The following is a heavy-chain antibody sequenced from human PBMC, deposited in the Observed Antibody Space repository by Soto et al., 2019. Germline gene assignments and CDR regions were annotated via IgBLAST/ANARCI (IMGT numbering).Heavy chain of an antibody. V-gene: IGHV3-23*01. CDR2: ISGSGGST. Sequence: EVPLLESGGGLVQPGGSLRLSCAASGFTFSSYAMSWVRQAPGKGLEWVSAISGSGGSTYYADSVKGRFTISRDNSKNTLYLQMNSLRAEDTAAYYCAKRGVEYSYGSGGFDYWGQGTLVTVSS. J-gene: IGHJ4*02. CDR3: AKRGVEYSYGSGGFDY. CDR1: GFTFSSYA. D-gene: IGHD5-18*01.